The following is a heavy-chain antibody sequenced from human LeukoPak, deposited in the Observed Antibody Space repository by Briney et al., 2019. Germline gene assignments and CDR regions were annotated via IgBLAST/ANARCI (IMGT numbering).Heavy chain of an antibody. Sequence: GGSLRLSCAASGFTFSDYSINWVRRAPGKGLEWISYIGAGGTVTYYGDSVKGRFTISRDNSKNTLYLQMNSLRAEDTAVYYCARDGLHFGAFDIWGQGTMVTVSS. V-gene: IGHV3-48*01. CDR3: ARDGLHFGAFDI. CDR1: GFTFSDYS. CDR2: IGAGGTVT. D-gene: IGHD4-11*01. J-gene: IGHJ3*02.